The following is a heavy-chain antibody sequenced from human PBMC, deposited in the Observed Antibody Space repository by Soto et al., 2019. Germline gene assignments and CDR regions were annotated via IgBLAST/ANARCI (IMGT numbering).Heavy chain of an antibody. J-gene: IGHJ5*02. CDR1: GFTFSSYA. Sequence: XGSLRLSCAASGFTFSSYAMSWVRQAPGKGLEWVSAISGSGGSTYYADSVKGRFTISRDNSKNTLYLQMNSLRAEDTAVYYCPKDPPYTTQTMIVVVIPWGQGTLVTVSS. CDR3: PKDPPYTTQTMIVVVIP. V-gene: IGHV3-23*01. D-gene: IGHD3-22*01. CDR2: ISGSGGST.